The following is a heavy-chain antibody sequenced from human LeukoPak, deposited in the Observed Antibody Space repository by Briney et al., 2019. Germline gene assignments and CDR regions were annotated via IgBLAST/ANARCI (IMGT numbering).Heavy chain of an antibody. CDR3: ARDISDDRTWWLDP. V-gene: IGHV1-46*01. CDR2: INPSGDST. J-gene: IGHJ5*02. D-gene: IGHD1-26*01. Sequence: ASVKVSCKASGYTFTGNYMHWVRQAPGQGLEWMGLINPSGDSTIYAQKFQGRVTMTRDTSTSTDYMELSSLRSEDTAIYYCARDISDDRTWWLDPWGQGTLVTVSS. CDR1: GYTFTGNY.